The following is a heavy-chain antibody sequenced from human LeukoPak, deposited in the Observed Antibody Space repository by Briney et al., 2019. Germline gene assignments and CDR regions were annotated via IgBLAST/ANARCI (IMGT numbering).Heavy chain of an antibody. V-gene: IGHV3-30-3*01. Sequence: PGGSLRLSCAASGFTFSSYAMPWVRQAPGKGLEWVAVISYDGSNKYYADSVKGRFTISRDNSKNTLYLQMNSLRAEDTAVYYCARDRYGGNPYYFDYWGQGTLVTVSS. CDR3: ARDRYGGNPYYFDY. D-gene: IGHD4-23*01. J-gene: IGHJ4*02. CDR1: GFTFSSYA. CDR2: ISYDGSNK.